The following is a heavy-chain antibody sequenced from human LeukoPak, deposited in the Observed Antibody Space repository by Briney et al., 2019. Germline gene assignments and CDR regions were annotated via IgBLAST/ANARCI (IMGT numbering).Heavy chain of an antibody. Sequence: VASVKVSCKASGYTFTGYYMHWVRQAPGQGLEWMGWINPNSGGTNYAQKFQGRVTMTRDTSISTAYMELSRLRSDDTAVYYCARDRVDFWSGWGSFDAFDIWGQGTMVTVSS. CDR1: GYTFTGYY. D-gene: IGHD3-3*01. J-gene: IGHJ3*02. CDR3: ARDRVDFWSGWGSFDAFDI. CDR2: INPNSGGT. V-gene: IGHV1-2*02.